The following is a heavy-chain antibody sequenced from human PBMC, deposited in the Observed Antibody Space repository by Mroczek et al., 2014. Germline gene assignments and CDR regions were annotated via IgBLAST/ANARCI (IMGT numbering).Heavy chain of an antibody. CDR1: GGSFSGYY. J-gene: IGHJ4*02. CDR3: ARGSPKYFDCSGGSCLLDY. V-gene: IGHV4-34*01. CDR2: INHSGST. D-gene: IGHD2-15*01. Sequence: QVQLVQSGAGLLKPSETLSLTCAVYGGSFSGYYWSWIRQPPGKGLEWIGEINHSGSTNYNPSLKSRVTISVDTSKNQFSLKLSSVTAADTAVYYCARGSPKYFDCSGGSCLLDYWGQGTLVTVSS.